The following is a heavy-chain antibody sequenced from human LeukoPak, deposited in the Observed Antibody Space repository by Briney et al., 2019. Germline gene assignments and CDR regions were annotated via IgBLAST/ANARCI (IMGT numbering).Heavy chain of an antibody. V-gene: IGHV1-46*01. Sequence: ASVKVSCKASGYTFTSYYMNWVRQAPGQGLEWMGIINPSGGSTSYAQKFQGRVTMTRDMSTSTVYMDLSSLRSEDTAVYYCARVAAEVVGLPGAIGFGWLRRDYYYMDVWGKGTTVTVSS. CDR2: INPSGGST. CDR3: ARVAAEVVGLPGAIGFGWLRRDYYYMDV. D-gene: IGHD2-2*02. J-gene: IGHJ6*03. CDR1: GYTFTSYY.